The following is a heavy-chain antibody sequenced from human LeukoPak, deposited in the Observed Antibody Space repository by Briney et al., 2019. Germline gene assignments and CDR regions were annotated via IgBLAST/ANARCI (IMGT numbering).Heavy chain of an antibody. CDR2: IYRSGST. J-gene: IGHJ4*02. Sequence: PSETLSLTCIVSGGSISSGSSYWSWIRQPAGKGLEFIGRIYRSGSTNYNPSLKSRVTISVDTSKNQFSLKLSSVTAADAAVYYCARESGLYPFDYWGQGTLVTVSS. CDR1: GGSISSGSSY. CDR3: ARESGLYPFDY. D-gene: IGHD5/OR15-5a*01. V-gene: IGHV4-61*02.